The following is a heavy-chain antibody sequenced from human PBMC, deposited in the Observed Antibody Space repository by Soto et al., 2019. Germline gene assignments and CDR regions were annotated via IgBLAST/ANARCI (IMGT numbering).Heavy chain of an antibody. D-gene: IGHD2-15*01. J-gene: IGHJ5*02. CDR2: IYWDDDK. CDR3: AQIVTGCFT. CDR1: GFSLITSGVG. V-gene: IGHV2-5*02. Sequence: QITLKESGPTLVKPTQTLTLTCTISGFSLITSGVGVGWIRQPPGKALEWLALIYWDDDKRYSPSLKSRLTITEDTSNNQVVLTMTNMDPVDTATYYCAQIVTGCFTWGRGALVTVSS.